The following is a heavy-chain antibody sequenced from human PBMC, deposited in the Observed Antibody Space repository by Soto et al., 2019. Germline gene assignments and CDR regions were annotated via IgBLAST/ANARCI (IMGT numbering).Heavy chain of an antibody. Sequence: ASVKVSCKASGYTFTSYGISWVRQAPGQGLEWMGGISAYNGKTNYAQKLQGRVTMTEDTSTDTAYMELSSLRSEDTAVYYCATGVWLGYWGQGTLVTVSS. V-gene: IGHV1-18*01. CDR1: GYTFTSYG. CDR3: ATGVWLGY. CDR2: ISAYNGKT. D-gene: IGHD5-12*01. J-gene: IGHJ4*02.